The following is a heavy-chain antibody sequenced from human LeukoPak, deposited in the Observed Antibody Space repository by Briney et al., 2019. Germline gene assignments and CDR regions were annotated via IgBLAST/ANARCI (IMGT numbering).Heavy chain of an antibody. CDR1: GYTFTGYY. CDR2: INPNSGGT. Sequence: ASVKVSCKASGYTFTGYYIHWVRQAPGQGLEWMGWINPNSGGTNYAQKFQGRVTMTRDTSISTAYMELGRLRSDDTAVYYCARGRYWGSSGPFNYFDYWGQGTLVTVSS. CDR3: ARGRYWGSSGPFNYFDY. D-gene: IGHD6-19*01. J-gene: IGHJ4*02. V-gene: IGHV1-2*02.